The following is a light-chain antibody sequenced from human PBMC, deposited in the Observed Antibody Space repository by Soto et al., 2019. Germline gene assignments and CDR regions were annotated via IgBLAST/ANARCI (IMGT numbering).Light chain of an antibody. Sequence: QSALTQPPSASGSPGKSVAIPCTGTASDIGGYTFVSWYQQHPGKAPKLLIYDVNKRPSGVPDRFSGSKSGNTASLTVSGLQAEDEADYYCSAHGGTNPYVFGTGTKLTVL. V-gene: IGLV2-8*01. CDR1: ASDIGGYTF. CDR3: SAHGGTNPYV. J-gene: IGLJ1*01. CDR2: DVN.